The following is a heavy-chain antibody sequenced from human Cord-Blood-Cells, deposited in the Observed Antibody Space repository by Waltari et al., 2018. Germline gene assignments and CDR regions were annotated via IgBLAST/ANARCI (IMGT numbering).Heavy chain of an antibody. V-gene: IGHV1-58*01. CDR3: AADSESLYAH. CDR2: IVVGSCNT. Sequence: QMQLVQSGPEVKKPGTSVKVSCKASGFTFTSSAVQWVQQARGQRLEWVGWIVVGSCNTNYAQKCQERVTITRDMTTSTAYMELSSLRSEDTAVYYCAADSESLYAHWGQGTLVTVSS. J-gene: IGHJ4*02. CDR1: GFTFTSSA. D-gene: IGHD3-16*01.